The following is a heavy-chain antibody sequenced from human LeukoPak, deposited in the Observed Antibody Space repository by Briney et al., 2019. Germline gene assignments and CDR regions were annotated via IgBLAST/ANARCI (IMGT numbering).Heavy chain of an antibody. CDR1: GYTXTRYY. CDR2: INPSGGST. Sequence: ASVKVSCKASGYTXTRYYMHWVRQAPGQGLEWMGRINPSGGSTTYAEKFQGRVTLTRDTSTSIVYMELSSLRSEDTAVCYCAREMNEYSYGPLFDYWGQGTLVTVSS. CDR3: AREMNEYSYGPLFDY. V-gene: IGHV1-46*01. J-gene: IGHJ4*02. D-gene: IGHD5-18*01.